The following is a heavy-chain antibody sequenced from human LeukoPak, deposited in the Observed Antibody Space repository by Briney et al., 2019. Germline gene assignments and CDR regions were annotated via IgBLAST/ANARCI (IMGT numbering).Heavy chain of an antibody. D-gene: IGHD2-15*01. V-gene: IGHV1-69*06. CDR1: GGTFSSYA. CDR3: ARSVVVVVASYYYYGMYV. CDR2: IIPIFGTA. Sequence: SVKVSCKASGGTFSSYAIRWVRQAPGQGLEWMGGIIPIFGTANYAQKFQGRVTITADKSTSTAYMELSSLRSEDTAVYYCARSVVVVVASYYYYGMYVWGKGATVTVSS. J-gene: IGHJ6*04.